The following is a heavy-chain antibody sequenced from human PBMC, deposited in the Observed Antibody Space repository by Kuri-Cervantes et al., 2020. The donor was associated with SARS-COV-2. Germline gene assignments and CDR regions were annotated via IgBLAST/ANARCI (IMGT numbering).Heavy chain of an antibody. J-gene: IGHJ3*02. V-gene: IGHV3-30*03. Sequence: GGSLRLSCAASGFTFSSYAMSWVRQAPGKGLEWVAVISYDGSNKYYADSVKGRFTISRDNSKNTLYLQMNSLRAEDTAVYYCARRVVTAKGTAFDIWGQGTMVTVSS. CDR2: ISYDGSNK. CDR1: GFTFSSYA. CDR3: ARRVVTAKGTAFDI. D-gene: IGHD2-21*02.